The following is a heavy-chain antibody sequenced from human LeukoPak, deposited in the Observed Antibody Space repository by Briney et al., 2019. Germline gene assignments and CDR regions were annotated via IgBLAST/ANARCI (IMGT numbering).Heavy chain of an antibody. CDR1: GYTFTSYY. V-gene: IGHV1-2*02. CDR2: INPNSGGT. D-gene: IGHD2-2*01. J-gene: IGHJ4*02. CDR3: ARANALYCSSTSCLFDY. Sequence: ASVKVSCKASGYTFTSYYIHWVRQAPGQGLERMAWINPNSGGTYYAQNFHDRITLTRDTSISTAYMELSRLRSDDTAIYYCARANALYCSSTSCLFDYWGQGTLVTVSS.